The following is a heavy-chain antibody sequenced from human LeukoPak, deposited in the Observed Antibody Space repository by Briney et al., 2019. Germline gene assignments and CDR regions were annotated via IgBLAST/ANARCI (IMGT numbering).Heavy chain of an antibody. CDR2: IYPGDSDT. V-gene: IGHV5-51*01. J-gene: IGHJ4*02. D-gene: IGHD2-21*02. CDR1: GYSFATYW. CDR3: ARGDDPYCGGDCYSGPLLDY. Sequence: GESLKISCKGSGYSFATYWIGWVRQTPGKGLEWMGIIYPGDSDTRYSPSFQGQVTISADKSISTAYLQWSSLKASDTAMYYCARGDDPYCGGDCYSGPLLDYWGQGTLVTVSS.